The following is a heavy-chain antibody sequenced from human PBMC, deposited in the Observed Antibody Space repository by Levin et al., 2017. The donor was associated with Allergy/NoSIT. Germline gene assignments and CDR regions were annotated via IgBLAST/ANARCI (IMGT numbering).Heavy chain of an antibody. D-gene: IGHD1-1*01. CDR2: ISDDGSSE. CDR1: GFTYSNYA. CDR3: VREIAEEGT. V-gene: IGHV3-30-3*01. J-gene: IGHJ4*02. Sequence: GESLKISCAASGFTYSNYAMHWVRQAPGKGLEWVGVISDDGSSEFYIDSVKGRFTISRDNSKNRLYLQMDSLRAEDTALYYCVREIAEEGTWGQGTLVIVSS.